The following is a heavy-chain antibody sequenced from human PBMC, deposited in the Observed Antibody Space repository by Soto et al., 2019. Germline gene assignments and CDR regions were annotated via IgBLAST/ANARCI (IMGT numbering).Heavy chain of an antibody. J-gene: IGHJ4*02. CDR3: ARLRLPIYSFDY. V-gene: IGHV4-59*08. CDR1: GGSISSYS. Sequence: SETLSLTCTVSGGSISSYSWSWIRQPPGKGLEWIGYIYYSGSTNYNPSLKSRVTISVDTSKNQFSLKLSSVTAADTAVYFCARLRLPIYSFDYCAQGTLVTGSS. D-gene: IGHD3-3*01. CDR2: IYYSGST.